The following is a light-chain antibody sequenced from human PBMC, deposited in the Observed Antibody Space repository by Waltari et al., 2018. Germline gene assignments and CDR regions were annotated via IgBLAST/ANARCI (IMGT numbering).Light chain of an antibody. CDR2: DAS. V-gene: IGKV3-20*01. CDR3: QNYVRLPAT. CDR1: QSVGRS. J-gene: IGKJ1*01. Sequence: EIVLTQSPDTLSLSPGERGTLSCRASQSVGRSLTWYQQKPGQAPRLLIYDASRRAPGSPYRFSGSGSGTDFSLTMSRLEPEDFAGYYCQNYVRLPATFGQGTKVEIK.